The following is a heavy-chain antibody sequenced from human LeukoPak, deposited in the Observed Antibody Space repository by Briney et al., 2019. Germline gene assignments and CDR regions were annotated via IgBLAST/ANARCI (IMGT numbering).Heavy chain of an antibody. J-gene: IGHJ4*02. CDR1: GFTFSSYG. CDR2: INSDGSRT. CDR3: ALITGKRDFGY. V-gene: IGHV3-74*01. Sequence: GGSLRLSCEASGFTFSSYGTSWVRQAPGKGLVWVSLINSDGSRTRDADSVKGRFTISRDNAKNTLYLQMNSLRVEDTAVYYCALITGKRDFGYWGQGTLVTVSS. D-gene: IGHD1-1*01.